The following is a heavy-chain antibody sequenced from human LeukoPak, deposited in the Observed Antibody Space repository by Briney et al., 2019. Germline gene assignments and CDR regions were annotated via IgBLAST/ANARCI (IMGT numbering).Heavy chain of an antibody. CDR2: ISYRGGSA. J-gene: IGHJ5*02. CDR3: ARAPSSVRHERGSWSDA. CDR1: GFTFSDYA. Sequence: GGSLRLSCAASGFTFSDYAMSWVRQAPGKGLEWVSAISYRGGSAYYEDSVKGRFTISRDNSKNTLYLQMNVLRADDTASADGARAPSSVRHERGSWSDAWGQGTLVSVSS. D-gene: IGHD6-19*01. V-gene: IGHV3-23*01.